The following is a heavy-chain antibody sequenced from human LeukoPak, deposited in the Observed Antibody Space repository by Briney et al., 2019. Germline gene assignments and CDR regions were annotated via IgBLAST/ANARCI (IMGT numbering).Heavy chain of an antibody. CDR3: AKTSLSDPSGHYYYMDV. D-gene: IGHD3-3*01. CDR2: IKQDGSEK. CDR1: GGSISSSSYY. J-gene: IGHJ6*03. Sequence: PSETLSLTCTVSGGSISSSSYYWGWIRQPPGKGLEWVANIKQDGSEKYYVDSVKGRFTISRDNSQNTVSLQLNNLRIEDTALYYCAKTSLSDPSGHYYYMDVWGKGTTVTVSS. V-gene: IGHV3-7*01.